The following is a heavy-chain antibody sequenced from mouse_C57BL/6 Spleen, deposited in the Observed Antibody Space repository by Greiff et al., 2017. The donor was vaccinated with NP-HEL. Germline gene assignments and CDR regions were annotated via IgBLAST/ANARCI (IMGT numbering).Heavy chain of an antibody. CDR3: ARDNYYGSREYYFDY. V-gene: IGHV5-16*01. Sequence: EVKLMESEGGLVQPGSSMKLSCTASGFTFSDYYMAWVRQVPEKGLEWVANINYDGSSTYYLDSLKSRFIISRDNAKNILYLQMSSLKSEDTATYYCARDNYYGSREYYFDYWGQGTTLTVSS. D-gene: IGHD1-1*01. CDR2: INYDGSST. J-gene: IGHJ2*01. CDR1: GFTFSDYY.